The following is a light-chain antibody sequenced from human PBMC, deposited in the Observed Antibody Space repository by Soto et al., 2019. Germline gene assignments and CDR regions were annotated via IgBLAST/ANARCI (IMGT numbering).Light chain of an antibody. CDR3: QQYNSGPLT. J-gene: IGKJ4*01. CDR2: VAS. CDR1: QTIRNN. Sequence: EIVMMQSPATLSVSRGERATLFCRSSQTIRNNLAWYQQKPGQAPRLLIYVASTRATDIPARFSGSGSGTDFTLTTSSLQSEDFAFYYCQQYNSGPLTFGGGTKVDIK. V-gene: IGKV3-15*01.